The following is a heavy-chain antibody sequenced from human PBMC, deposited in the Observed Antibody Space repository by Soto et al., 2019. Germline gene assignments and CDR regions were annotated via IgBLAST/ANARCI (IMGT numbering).Heavy chain of an antibody. J-gene: IGHJ4*02. D-gene: IGHD1-26*01. CDR1: GFTFSSYG. CDR2: ISYDGSNQ. Sequence: HPGGSLRLSCAASGFTFSSYGMHWVRQAPGKGLEWVAVISYDGSNQYYADSVKGRFTISRDNSKNTLYLQMNSLRAEDTAVYYCAKDVGATTDYFDYWGQGTQVTVSS. CDR3: AKDVGATTDYFDY. V-gene: IGHV3-30*18.